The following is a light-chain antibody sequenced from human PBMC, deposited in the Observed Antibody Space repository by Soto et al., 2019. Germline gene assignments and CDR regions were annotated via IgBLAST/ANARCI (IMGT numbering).Light chain of an antibody. V-gene: IGKV3-15*01. Sequence: EIVLTQSPGTLSLSPGERATLSCRASQSVGSTYLAWYQQKPGQAPRLLIYGASTRATGIPDRFSGSGSGTEFTLTISRLQSEDFAVYYCQKYNNWPPITFGQGTRLEIK. CDR3: QKYNNWPPIT. CDR2: GAS. J-gene: IGKJ5*01. CDR1: QSVGSTY.